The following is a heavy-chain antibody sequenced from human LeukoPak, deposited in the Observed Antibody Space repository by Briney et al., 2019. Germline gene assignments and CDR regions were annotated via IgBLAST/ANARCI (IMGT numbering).Heavy chain of an antibody. CDR1: GFTFSSYG. J-gene: IGHJ5*02. CDR3: AKDLAAGEEYNWFDP. CDR2: ISNDGSNK. Sequence: PGGSLRLSCAASGFTFSSYGMHWVRQAPGKGLEWVAVISNDGSNKYYADSVKGGFTISRDNSKNTLYLQMNSLRAEDTAVYYCAKDLAAGEEYNWFDPWGQGTLVTVSS. V-gene: IGHV3-30*18. D-gene: IGHD6-13*01.